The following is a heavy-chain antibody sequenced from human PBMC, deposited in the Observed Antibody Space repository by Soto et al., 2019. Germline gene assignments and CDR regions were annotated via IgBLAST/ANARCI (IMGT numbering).Heavy chain of an antibody. CDR3: ARSYDFWSGPPLYYYYGMDV. CDR1: GFTFSSYA. J-gene: IGHJ6*02. D-gene: IGHD3-3*01. Sequence: GGSLRLSCAASGFTFSSYAMHWVRQAPGKGLEWVAVISYDGSNKYYADSVKGRFTISRDNSKNTLYLQMNSLRAEDTAVYYCARSYDFWSGPPLYYYYGMDVWGQGTTVTVSS. CDR2: ISYDGSNK. V-gene: IGHV3-30-3*01.